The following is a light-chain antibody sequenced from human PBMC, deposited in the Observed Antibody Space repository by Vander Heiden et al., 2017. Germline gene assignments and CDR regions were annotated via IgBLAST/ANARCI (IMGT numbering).Light chain of an antibody. CDR3: QGRYNWRSF. J-gene: IGKJ4*01. V-gene: IGKV3-11*01. CDR1: ESVSNW. CDR2: DAS. Sequence: DIVLTQTPATLSLSPGERAILSCRASESVSNWLAWYQQRPGQPPRLLVFDASHRATGIPARFSGSGSGTDFTLTISSLEPEDFAVYYCQGRYNWRSFFGGGTKVEV.